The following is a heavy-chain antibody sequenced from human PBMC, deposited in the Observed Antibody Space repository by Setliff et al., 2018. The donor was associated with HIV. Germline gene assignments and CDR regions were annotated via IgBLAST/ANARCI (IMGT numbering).Heavy chain of an antibody. D-gene: IGHD3-10*01. Sequence: GGSLRLSCAASGFAFSSSEMNWVRQAPGKGLEWVSYISSSGSSIYYGDSGKGRFTISRDNAKNSLYLQMNSLRAEDAAVYYCARDMTYHFGAGSYLSTNQHDYWGQGTLVTVSS. CDR1: GFAFSSSE. CDR3: ARDMTYHFGAGSYLSTNQHDY. J-gene: IGHJ4*02. CDR2: ISSSGSSI. V-gene: IGHV3-48*03.